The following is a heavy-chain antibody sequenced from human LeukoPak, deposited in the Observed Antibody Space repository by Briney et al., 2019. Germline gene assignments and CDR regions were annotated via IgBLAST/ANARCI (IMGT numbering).Heavy chain of an antibody. D-gene: IGHD5-18*01. J-gene: IGHJ2*01. CDR1: GFTFSSYG. CDR3: AREGSRGYSYGSRSRYWYFDL. V-gene: IGHV3-23*01. Sequence: GGSLRLSCAASGFTFSSYGMSWVRQAPGKGLEWVSAISGSGGSTYYADSVKGRFTISRDNSKNTLYLQMNSLRAEDTAVYYCAREGSRGYSYGSRSRYWYFDLWGRGTLVTVSS. CDR2: ISGSGGST.